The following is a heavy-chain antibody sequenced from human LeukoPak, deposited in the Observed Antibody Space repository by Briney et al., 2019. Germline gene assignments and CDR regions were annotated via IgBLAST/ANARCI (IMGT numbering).Heavy chain of an antibody. D-gene: IGHD1-26*01. V-gene: IGHV7-4-1*02. CDR1: GYTFTSYA. CDR2: INTNTGNP. J-gene: IGHJ6*02. CDR3: ACSVGATEGPYYYYYYGMDV. Sequence: ASVKVSCKASGYTFTSYAMNWVRQAPGQGLEWMGWINTNTGNPTYAQGFTGRFVFSLDTSVSTAYLQISSLKAEDTAVYYCACSVGATEGPYYYYYYGMDVWGQGTTVTVSS.